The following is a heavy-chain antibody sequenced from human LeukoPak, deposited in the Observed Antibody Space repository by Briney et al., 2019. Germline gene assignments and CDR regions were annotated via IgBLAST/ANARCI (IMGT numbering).Heavy chain of an antibody. CDR1: GFILIGSA. V-gene: IGHV3-73*01. J-gene: IGHJ4*02. D-gene: IGHD3-10*01. CDR2: IRIDDNSDAT. CDR3: TRRRGGGEFDY. Sequence: GGSLRQTCAACGFILIGSAMHWVRPASGKGLEWVGRIRIDDNSDATAYGPSVRGRFTISRDDSKNTTYLQMNSLKTEDTAVYYCTRRRGGGEFDYWGQGTLVTVSS.